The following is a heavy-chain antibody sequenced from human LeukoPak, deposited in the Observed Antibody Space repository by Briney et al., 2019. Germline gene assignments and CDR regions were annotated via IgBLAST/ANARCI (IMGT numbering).Heavy chain of an antibody. CDR3: ARDQIAAAGTFAAFDI. CDR2: INWNGGST. Sequence: PGGSLRLSCAASGFTFSSYGMSWVRQAPGKGLEWVSGINWNGGSTGYADSVKGRFTISRDNAKNSLYLQMNSLRAEDTALYYCARDQIAAAGTFAAFDIWGQGTMVTVSS. V-gene: IGHV3-20*04. CDR1: GFTFSSYG. J-gene: IGHJ3*02. D-gene: IGHD6-13*01.